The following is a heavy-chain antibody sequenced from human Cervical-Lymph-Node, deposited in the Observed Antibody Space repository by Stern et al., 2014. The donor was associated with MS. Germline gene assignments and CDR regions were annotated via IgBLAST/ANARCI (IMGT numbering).Heavy chain of an antibody. CDR2: IYLSGGT. D-gene: IGHD5-18*01. CDR3: ARVGYTYGIHTFDL. Sequence: VQLVESGPGLAKPSQTLSLTCTVSGGSITSDSYYWSWIRQPAGKGLEWIGRIYLSGGTIYNPSLKSRVTISINPSTNQFSLKRVSVTAADTAVYYCARVGYTYGIHTFDLWGRGTMVTVSS. J-gene: IGHJ3*01. V-gene: IGHV4-61*02. CDR1: GGSITSDSYY.